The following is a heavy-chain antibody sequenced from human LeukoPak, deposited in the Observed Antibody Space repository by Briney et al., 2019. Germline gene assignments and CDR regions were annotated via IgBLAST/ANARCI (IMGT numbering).Heavy chain of an antibody. Sequence: GGSLRLFCAVSGFTFHIYSMKWARQAPGKGREGVSYISSSSSTINYADSVKVPFTISRDNAKNSLYLQMNSLRAEDTAVYYCARGFASGSYTPDYWGQGTLVTVSS. D-gene: IGHD1-26*01. J-gene: IGHJ4*02. CDR1: GFTFHIYS. CDR2: ISSSSSTI. V-gene: IGHV3-48*04. CDR3: ARGFASGSYTPDY.